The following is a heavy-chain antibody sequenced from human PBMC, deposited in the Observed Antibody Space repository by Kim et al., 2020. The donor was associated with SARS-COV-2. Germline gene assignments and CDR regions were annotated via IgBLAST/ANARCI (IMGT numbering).Heavy chain of an antibody. J-gene: IGHJ5*02. D-gene: IGHD3-10*01. CDR3: ARDRQGIWFGELSLRNWFDP. CDR2: IKQDGSEK. V-gene: IGHV3-7*01. CDR1: GFTFSSYW. Sequence: GGSLRLSCAASGFTFSSYWMSWVRQAPGKGLEWVANIKQDGSEKYYVDSVKGRFTISRVNAKNSLYLQMNSLRAEDTAVYYCARDRQGIWFGELSLRNWFDPWGQGTLVTVSS.